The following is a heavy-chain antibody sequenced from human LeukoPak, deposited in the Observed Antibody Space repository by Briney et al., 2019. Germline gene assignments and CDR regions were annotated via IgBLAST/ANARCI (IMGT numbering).Heavy chain of an antibody. CDR2: IIPIFGTA. J-gene: IGHJ4*02. Sequence: SVKVSCKASGGTFSSYAISWVRQAPGQGLEWMGGIIPIFGTANYAQKFQGRVTITADESTSTAYMELSSLRSEDTAVYYCARGHSETRYCSGGSCYLSFDYWGQGTLVTVSS. D-gene: IGHD2-15*01. CDR1: GGTFSSYA. V-gene: IGHV1-69*13. CDR3: ARGHSETRYCSGGSCYLSFDY.